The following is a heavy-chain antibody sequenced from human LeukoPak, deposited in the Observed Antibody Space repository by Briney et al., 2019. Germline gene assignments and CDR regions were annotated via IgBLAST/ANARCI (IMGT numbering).Heavy chain of an antibody. CDR3: AKDRSIGTYYTFDS. V-gene: IGHV3-23*01. D-gene: IGHD1-26*01. J-gene: IGHJ4*02. CDR1: GFTFSSYA. CDR2: ISGSIGST. Sequence: GGSLRLSCAASGFTFSSYAMNWVRQAPGKGLEWVSTISGSIGSTYYADSVKGRFTISRDNSKNTLYLQMSSLTAKDTAVYYCAKDRSIGTYYTFDSWGQGTLVTVSS.